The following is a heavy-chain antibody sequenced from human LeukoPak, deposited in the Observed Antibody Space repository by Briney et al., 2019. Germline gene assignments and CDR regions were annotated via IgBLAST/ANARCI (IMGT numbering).Heavy chain of an antibody. CDR3: SRIEELLQVWSYYYYMDV. CDR2: IYYSGST. Sequence: PSETLSLTCTVSGGSISSSSYYWGWIPQPPGKGLEWIGSIYYSGSTYYNPSLKSRVTISVDTSKNQFSLKLSSVTAADTAVYYCSRIEELLQVWSYYYYMDVRGKGTTVTVSS. CDR1: GGSISSSSYY. D-gene: IGHD2-15*01. J-gene: IGHJ6*03. V-gene: IGHV4-39*07.